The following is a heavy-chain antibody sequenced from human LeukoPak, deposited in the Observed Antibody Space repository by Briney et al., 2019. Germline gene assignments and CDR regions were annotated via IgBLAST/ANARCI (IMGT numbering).Heavy chain of an antibody. Sequence: SETLSLTCAVYGGSFSGYYWSWIRQPPGKGLEWIGEINHSGSTNYNPSLKSRVTISVDTSKNQFSLKLSSVTAADTAVYYCAREGYYYDSSGYSSNLINNWFDPWGQGTLVTVSS. D-gene: IGHD3-22*01. CDR1: GGSFSGYY. J-gene: IGHJ5*02. V-gene: IGHV4-34*01. CDR3: AREGYYYDSSGYSSNLINNWFDP. CDR2: INHSGST.